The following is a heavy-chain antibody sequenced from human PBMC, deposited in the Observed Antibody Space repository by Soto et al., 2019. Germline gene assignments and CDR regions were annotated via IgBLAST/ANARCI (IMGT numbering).Heavy chain of an antibody. D-gene: IGHD3-22*01. Sequence: GGSLRLSCAASGFTFSGSVMHWVRQASGKGLEWVGRIRSKANSYATAYAASVKGRFTISRDDSKNTAYLQMNSLRAEVTALYYCAKDKRGYYPYYGMDVWGQGTTVTVSS. CDR2: IRSKANSYAT. V-gene: IGHV3-73*01. CDR1: GFTFSGSV. CDR3: AKDKRGYYPYYGMDV. J-gene: IGHJ6*02.